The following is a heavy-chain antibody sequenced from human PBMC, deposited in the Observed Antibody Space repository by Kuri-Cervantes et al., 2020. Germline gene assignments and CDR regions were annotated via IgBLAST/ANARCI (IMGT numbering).Heavy chain of an antibody. CDR1: GFTFDDYA. D-gene: IGHD2-2*01. V-gene: IGHV3-9*01. CDR3: ARDHATSWSVRDS. Sequence: GGSLRLSCAASGFTFDDYAMHWVRQAPGKGLEWVSGISWNSGSIGYADSVKGRFTISRDNAKNSVYLQMKSLRAEDTAMYYCARDHATSWSVRDSWGQGTLVTVSS. J-gene: IGHJ4*02. CDR2: ISWNSGSI.